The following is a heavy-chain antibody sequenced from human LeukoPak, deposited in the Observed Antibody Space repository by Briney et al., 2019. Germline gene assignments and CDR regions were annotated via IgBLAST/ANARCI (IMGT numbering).Heavy chain of an antibody. V-gene: IGHV3-72*01. Sequence: GGSLRLSCAASGFTFSDRYMDWVRQAPGKGLEWVDRIRNKANRYTTEYTASVKGRLTISRDDSKNSLYLQMNSLKTEDTAVYYCVRVLGDRTFDYWGQGTLVTVSS. D-gene: IGHD1-14*01. J-gene: IGHJ4*02. CDR3: VRVLGDRTFDY. CDR2: IRNKANRYTT. CDR1: GFTFSDRY.